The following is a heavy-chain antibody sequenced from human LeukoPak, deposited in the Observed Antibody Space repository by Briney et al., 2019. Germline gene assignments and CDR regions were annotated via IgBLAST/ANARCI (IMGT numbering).Heavy chain of an antibody. J-gene: IGHJ4*02. CDR3: ARDSPSQPSGYDI. Sequence: SQTLSLTCAVSGGSISSGGYSWSWIRQPPGKGLEWIGYIYHSGSTYYNPSLKSRVTISVDRSKNQFSLKLSSVTAADTAVYYCARDSPSQPSGYDIWGQGTLVTVSS. V-gene: IGHV4-30-2*01. CDR2: IYHSGST. CDR1: GGSISSGGYS. D-gene: IGHD3-22*01.